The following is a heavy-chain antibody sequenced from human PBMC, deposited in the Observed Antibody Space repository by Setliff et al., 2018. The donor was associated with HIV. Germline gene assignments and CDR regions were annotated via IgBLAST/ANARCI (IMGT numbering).Heavy chain of an antibody. V-gene: IGHV4-31*03. CDR3: AKTIGGYFDIFDN. D-gene: IGHD3-9*01. CDR1: GASISSGGYY. CDR2: IYYSGNT. Sequence: PSEPLSLTCTVSGASISSGGYYWSWVRQHPGKGLEWIGYIYYSGNTYYNPPLKSRVTTSVDTPKNQFSLKLNSVTAEDTAVYYCAKTIGGYFDIFDNWGQGTLVTVSS. J-gene: IGHJ4*02.